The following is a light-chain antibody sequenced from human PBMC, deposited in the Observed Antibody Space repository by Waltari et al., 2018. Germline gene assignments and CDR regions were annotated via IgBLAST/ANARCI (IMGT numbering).Light chain of an antibody. CDR1: TSDIGAYDL. CDR2: EVK. V-gene: IGLV2-14*01. CDR3: ASYVNSFALV. Sequence: HSALTQPASVSGSPGQSISISCAGTTSDIGAYDLVSWYQKYPGKAPKLIIYEVKNRPSDISPRFSASKSGDTASLTISGLQAEDEAEYYCASYVNSFALVFGGGTKVSVL. J-gene: IGLJ2*01.